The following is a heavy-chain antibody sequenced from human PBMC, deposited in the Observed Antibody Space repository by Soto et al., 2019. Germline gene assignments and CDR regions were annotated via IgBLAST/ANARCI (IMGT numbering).Heavy chain of an antibody. CDR3: AREVGKVGYSSSSCDY. V-gene: IGHV1-2*02. J-gene: IGHJ4*02. CDR1: GYTFTGHY. Sequence: QVQLVQSGAEVKKPGASVKVSCKASGYTFTGHYMYWVRQAFGQGLEWMGWSNPDNGGTSYAQKFQGRVTMTTDTSISTADMELSRLTSDDTAVYYCAREVGKVGYSSSSCDYWGQGSLVTVST. D-gene: IGHD6-6*01. CDR2: SNPDNGGT.